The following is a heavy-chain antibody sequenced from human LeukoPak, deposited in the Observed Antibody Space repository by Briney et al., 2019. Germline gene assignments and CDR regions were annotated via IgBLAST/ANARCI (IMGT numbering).Heavy chain of an antibody. V-gene: IGHV3-74*01. CDR3: ARAPSEIGGYYPEYFRH. CDR1: GFTFSSYW. J-gene: IGHJ1*01. Sequence: GGSLRLSCAASGFTFSSYWMHWVRQAPGKGLVWVSRIKSDGSTNFADSVKGRFTISRDNAKNTVSLQMNSLRAEDTGVYYCARAPSEIGGYYPEYFRHWGQGTLVTVSS. D-gene: IGHD3-22*01. CDR2: IKSDGST.